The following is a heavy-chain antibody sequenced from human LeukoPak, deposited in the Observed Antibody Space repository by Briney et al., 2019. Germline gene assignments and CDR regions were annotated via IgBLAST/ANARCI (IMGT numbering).Heavy chain of an antibody. Sequence: GGSLRLSCAASGFTFNSYSMNWVRQTPGKGLEWVSSISSSSGYINYADSVKGRFTVSRDNAKNSLYLQMNSLRAEDTAVYYCAKEATGDLNYWGQGTLVTVSS. J-gene: IGHJ4*02. D-gene: IGHD7-27*01. CDR3: AKEATGDLNY. CDR1: GFTFNSYS. CDR2: ISSSSGYI. V-gene: IGHV3-21*01.